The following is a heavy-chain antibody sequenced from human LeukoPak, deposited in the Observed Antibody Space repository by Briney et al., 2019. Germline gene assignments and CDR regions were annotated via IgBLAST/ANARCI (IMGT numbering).Heavy chain of an antibody. CDR3: ARDQAVGSTRDP. Sequence: GGSLRLSCAASGFTFSSYWMHWVRHPLGKGLVWVSRINGDGSSRIYADSVKGRFTISRDNAKNTVYLQMTSLRAEDTAVYYCARDQAVGSTRDPWGQGTLVTVSS. V-gene: IGHV3-74*01. J-gene: IGHJ5*02. D-gene: IGHD1-26*01. CDR2: INGDGSSR. CDR1: GFTFSSYW.